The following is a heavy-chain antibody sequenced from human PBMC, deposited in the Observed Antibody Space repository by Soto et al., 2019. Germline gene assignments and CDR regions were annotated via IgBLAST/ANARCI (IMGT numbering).Heavy chain of an antibody. J-gene: IGHJ4*02. Sequence: HGESLKISCKGSGYSAFSYWVAWVRQMPGKGLEWMGVIYPGDSDTRYSPSFQGQVTISADKSTNTAYLQWTSLKASDTAIYYCARSQSSGSFYRYGYWGQVPMDTFST. CDR2: IYPGDSDT. CDR1: GYSAFSYW. V-gene: IGHV5-51*01. D-gene: IGHD3-10*01. CDR3: ARSQSSGSFYRYGY.